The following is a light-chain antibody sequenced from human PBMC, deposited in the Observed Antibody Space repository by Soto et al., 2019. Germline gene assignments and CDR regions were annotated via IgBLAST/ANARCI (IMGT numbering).Light chain of an antibody. CDR1: QSVGTY. V-gene: IGKV3-11*01. Sequence: EIVLTQSPATLSLSPGERAILSCRASQSVGTYLAWYQQKPGQAPRLLIYDASNRATGIPARFGGSGSGTDFTLTITSLEPEDCAVYYCQQRSNWPGTFGPGTKVDMK. CDR3: QQRSNWPGT. CDR2: DAS. J-gene: IGKJ3*01.